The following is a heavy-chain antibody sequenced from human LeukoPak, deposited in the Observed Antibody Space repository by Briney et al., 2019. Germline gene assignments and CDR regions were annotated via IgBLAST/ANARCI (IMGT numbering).Heavy chain of an antibody. CDR1: GFTFSSYG. CDR3: AKDAWAMFRGVID. D-gene: IGHD3-10*01. J-gene: IGHJ4*02. V-gene: IGHV3-30*18. Sequence: GGSLRLSCAASGFTFSSYGIHWVRQAPGKGLEWVAVISYDGSNKYYADSVKGRFTISRDNSKNTLYLQVNSLRAEDTAVYYCAKDAWAMFRGVIDWGQGTLVTVSS. CDR2: ISYDGSNK.